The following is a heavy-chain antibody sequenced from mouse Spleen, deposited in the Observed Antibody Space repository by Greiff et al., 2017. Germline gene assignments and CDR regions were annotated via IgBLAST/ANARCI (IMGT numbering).Heavy chain of an antibody. Sequence: EVKLVESGGGLVKPGGSLKLSCAASGFTFSSYGMSWVRQTPEKRLEWVATISGRGSYTYYPDSVKGRFTISRDNAKNNLYLQMSSLRSEDTALYYCARRVDSSGYNAMDYWGQGTSVTVSS. V-gene: IGHV5-9-2*01. D-gene: IGHD3-2*01. J-gene: IGHJ4*01. CDR3: ARRVDSSGYNAMDY. CDR2: ISGRGSYT. CDR1: GFTFSSYG.